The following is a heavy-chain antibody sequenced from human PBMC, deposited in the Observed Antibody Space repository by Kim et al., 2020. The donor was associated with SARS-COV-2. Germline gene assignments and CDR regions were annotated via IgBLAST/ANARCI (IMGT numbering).Heavy chain of an antibody. V-gene: IGHV4-34*01. CDR1: GWSFSGYY. CDR3: TSLTYDIFTGPKC. Sequence: SETLSLTCAVYGWSFSGYYWSWIRQPPGKGLEWIGEINHSGRTNYNPYLKSRGTISVDTCKKHFSLKLTSVTAADPAVYYCTSLTYDIFTGPKCWGQGALVTVSP. CDR2: INHSGRT. D-gene: IGHD3-9*01. J-gene: IGHJ4*02.